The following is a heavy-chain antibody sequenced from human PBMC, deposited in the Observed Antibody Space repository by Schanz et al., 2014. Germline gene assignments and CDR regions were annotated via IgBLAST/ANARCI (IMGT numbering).Heavy chain of an antibody. Sequence: EVQLVESGGGLVKPGGSLRLSCAASTSIFNHAWMSWVRQAPGKGLEWLGRIKSKTDGETTDYAAPVKGRFSLSRDDSQSTLYLQMNSLKIEDTAVYYCATASSPVREAGAGSSFHLWGQGTLVTVSP. CDR1: TSIFNHAW. CDR3: ATASSPVREAGAGSSFHL. V-gene: IGHV3-15*01. D-gene: IGHD6-13*01. J-gene: IGHJ5*02. CDR2: IKSKTDGETT.